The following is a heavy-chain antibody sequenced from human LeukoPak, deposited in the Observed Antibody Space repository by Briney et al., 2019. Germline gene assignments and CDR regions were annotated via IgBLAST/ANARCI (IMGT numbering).Heavy chain of an antibody. V-gene: IGHV4-31*03. CDR1: GGSISSGGYY. D-gene: IGHD4-17*01. CDR3: AKGYGDYESNWFDP. Sequence: PSETLSLTCTVSGGSISSGGYYWSWIRQHPGKGLEWIGYIYYSGSTYYNPFLKSRVTISVDTSKNQFSLKLSSVTAADTAVYYCAKGYGDYESNWFDPWGQGTLVTVSS. J-gene: IGHJ5*02. CDR2: IYYSGST.